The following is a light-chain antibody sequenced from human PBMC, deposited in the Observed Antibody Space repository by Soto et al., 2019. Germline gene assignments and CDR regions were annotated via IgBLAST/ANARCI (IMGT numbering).Light chain of an antibody. J-gene: IGKJ5*01. CDR3: QQYVSSPPT. V-gene: IGKV3-20*01. CDR1: QTVDTN. CDR2: GAS. Sequence: EIVMTQSPATLSVSPGERATLSCRASQTVDTNLAWYQQKPGRAPRLLIYGASTRAAGIPDRFSGSGSGTDFTLTISRLEPEDFAVYYCQQYVSSPPTFGQGTRLEIK.